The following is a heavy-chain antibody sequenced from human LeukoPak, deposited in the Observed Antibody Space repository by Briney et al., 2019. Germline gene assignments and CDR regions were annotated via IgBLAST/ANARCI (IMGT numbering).Heavy chain of an antibody. CDR2: IIPIFGTA. D-gene: IGHD6-19*01. V-gene: IGHV1-69*01. CDR1: GGTFSNYA. Sequence: SVTVSCKASGGTFSNYAISWVRQAPGQGLEWMGAIIPIFGTANYAQKFQGRVTITADESTSTAYMELSSLRSEDTAVYYCARILSSSWYEYFHHWGQGTLVTVSS. CDR3: ARILSSSWYEYFHH. J-gene: IGHJ1*01.